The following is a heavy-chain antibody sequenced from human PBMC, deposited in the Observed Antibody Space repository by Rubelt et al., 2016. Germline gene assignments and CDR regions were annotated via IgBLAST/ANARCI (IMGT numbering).Heavy chain of an antibody. J-gene: IGHJ4*02. CDR3: ARGAAASDY. D-gene: IGHD6-13*01. CDR2: IYHSGST. Sequence: RQPPGKGLEWIGYIYHSGSTYYNPSLKSRVTISVDRSKNQFSLKMTSVTAADTAVYYCARGAAASDYWGQGTLVSVSS. V-gene: IGHV4-30-2*02.